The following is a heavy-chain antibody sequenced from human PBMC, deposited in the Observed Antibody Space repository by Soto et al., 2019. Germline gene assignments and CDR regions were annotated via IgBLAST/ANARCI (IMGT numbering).Heavy chain of an antibody. CDR3: AREYCSSTSCLNWFDP. Sequence: GGSMRVSCAASGFTCRSYSLNWVRQAPGKGLEWVSYISSSSSTIYYADSVKGRFTISRDNAKNSLYLQMNSLRAEDTAVYYCAREYCSSTSCLNWFDPWGQGTLVTVSS. CDR1: GFTCRSYS. V-gene: IGHV3-48*01. J-gene: IGHJ5*02. CDR2: ISSSSSTI. D-gene: IGHD2-2*01.